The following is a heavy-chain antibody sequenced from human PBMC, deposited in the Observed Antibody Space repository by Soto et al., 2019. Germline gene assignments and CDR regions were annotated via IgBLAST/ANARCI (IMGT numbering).Heavy chain of an antibody. CDR1: GGTFSSDS. CDR3: ARSGGRDRDFNY. J-gene: IGHJ4*02. D-gene: IGHD2-15*01. Sequence: QVQLVQSGAEVKKPGSSVKVSCKASGGTFSSDSFSWVRQAPGQGLEWMGGIIPMLDTPIYAQKFQDRVTITPEESTSTAYMQLSSLRSGDTAVYYCARSGGRDRDFNYWGQGSLVTVSS. CDR2: IIPMLDTP. V-gene: IGHV1-69*05.